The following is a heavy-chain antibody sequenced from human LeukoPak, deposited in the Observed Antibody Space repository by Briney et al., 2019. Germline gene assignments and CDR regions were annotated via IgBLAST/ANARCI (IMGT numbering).Heavy chain of an antibody. CDR2: INHSGST. V-gene: IGHV4-34*01. J-gene: IGHJ3*02. D-gene: IGHD3-10*01. Sequence: PSETLSLTCAVYGGSFSGYYWSWIRQPPGKGLEWIGEINHSGSTNYNPSLKSRVTISVDTSKNQFSLKLSSVTAADTAAYYCARPLRYYGSGSYDAFDIWGRGTMVTVSS. CDR1: GGSFSGYY. CDR3: ARPLRYYGSGSYDAFDI.